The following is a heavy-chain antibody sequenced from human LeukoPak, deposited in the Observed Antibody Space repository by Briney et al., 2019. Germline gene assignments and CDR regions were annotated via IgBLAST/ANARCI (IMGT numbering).Heavy chain of an antibody. D-gene: IGHD3-10*01. J-gene: IGHJ3*02. CDR3: AKDWYGSQRPDAFDI. CDR2: ISGSGGST. CDR1: GFTFSSYA. Sequence: GGSLRLSCAASGFTFSSYAMSWVRQAPGKGLEWVSAISGSGGSTYYADSVKGRFTISRDNSKNTLYLQMNSLRVEDTAVYYCAKDWYGSQRPDAFDIWGQGTMVTVSS. V-gene: IGHV3-23*01.